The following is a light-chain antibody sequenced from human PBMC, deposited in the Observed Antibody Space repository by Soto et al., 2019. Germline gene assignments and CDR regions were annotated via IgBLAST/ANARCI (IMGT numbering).Light chain of an antibody. CDR2: GAS. Sequence: EIVLTQSPGTLSLSPGERATLSCRASQSVSSSYLAWYQQKPGQAPRLLIYGASSRATGIPDRFSGSGSGTDFTLTISRLEPEDFAVYYCQQYDSSHQYTFGQGTKLEIK. CDR3: QQYDSSHQYT. V-gene: IGKV3-20*01. J-gene: IGKJ2*01. CDR1: QSVSSSY.